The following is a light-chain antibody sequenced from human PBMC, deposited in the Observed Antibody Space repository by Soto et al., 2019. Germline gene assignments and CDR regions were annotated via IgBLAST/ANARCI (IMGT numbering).Light chain of an antibody. J-gene: IGKJ1*01. V-gene: IGKV1-39*01. CDR1: QSISSY. Sequence: DIQMTQSPSSLSASVGDRVTITCLASQSISSYLNWYQQKPGKAPKLLIYAASTSQSGVPSRFSGSGSGTDFTLTISCLQSEDFATYYCQQYYSYPRTFGQGTKVDIK. CDR3: QQYYSYPRT. CDR2: AAS.